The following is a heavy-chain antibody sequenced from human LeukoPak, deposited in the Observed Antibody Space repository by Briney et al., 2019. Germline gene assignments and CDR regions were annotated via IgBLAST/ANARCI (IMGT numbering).Heavy chain of an antibody. CDR3: ASLFYYDSSGYSYYFDY. CDR2: IYHSGST. J-gene: IGHJ4*02. D-gene: IGHD3-22*01. Sequence: SESLSLTCTVSGGSISSYYWSWIRQPPGKGLEWIGHIYHSGSTNYNPSLKSRVTISVDTSKNQFSLKLSSVTAADTALYYCASLFYYDSSGYSYYFDYWGQGTLVTVSS. CDR1: GGSISSYY. V-gene: IGHV4-59*13.